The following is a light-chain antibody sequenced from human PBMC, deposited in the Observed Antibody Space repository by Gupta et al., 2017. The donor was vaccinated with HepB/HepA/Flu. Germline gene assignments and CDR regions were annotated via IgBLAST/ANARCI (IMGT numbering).Light chain of an antibody. J-gene: IGLJ3*02. CDR3: GTWDSSLSAWV. V-gene: IGLV1-51*01. CDR1: SSNIGNNY. Sequence: QSVLTQPPSLSAAPGQKVTISCSGSSSNIGNNYVSWYQQLPGTAPKLLIYDNNKRPSGTPDRFSGSKSGTSATLGITGLQTGDEADYYCGTWDSSLSAWVFGGGTKLTVL. CDR2: DNN.